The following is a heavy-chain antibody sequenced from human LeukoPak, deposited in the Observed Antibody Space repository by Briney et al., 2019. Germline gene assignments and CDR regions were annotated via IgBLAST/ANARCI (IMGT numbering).Heavy chain of an antibody. D-gene: IGHD2-15*01. CDR2: IKWNGDST. Sequence: GGSLRLSCAASGFTFDDYGMNWVRQAPGKGLEWVSGIKWNGDSTGYADSVKGRFTISRDNAKNSLYLQMNSLRAEDTALYYCARDGYCSGGSCFLYYYYYMDVWGKGITVTVSS. CDR1: GFTFDDYG. CDR3: ARDGYCSGGSCFLYYYYYMDV. J-gene: IGHJ6*03. V-gene: IGHV3-20*04.